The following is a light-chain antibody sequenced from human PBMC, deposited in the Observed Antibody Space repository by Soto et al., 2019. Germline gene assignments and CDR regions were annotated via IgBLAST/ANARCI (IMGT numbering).Light chain of an antibody. CDR3: QACDRRTAV. Sequence: YELTQPPSVSVSPGQTASITCSGDKLGDKYACWYQQKPGQSPVLVIYQDSKRPSGIPERFSGSNSGNTATLTISGTQAMDEADYYCQACDRRTAVFRAGTQVRVL. CDR1: KLGDKY. V-gene: IGLV3-1*01. J-gene: IGLJ1*01. CDR2: QDS.